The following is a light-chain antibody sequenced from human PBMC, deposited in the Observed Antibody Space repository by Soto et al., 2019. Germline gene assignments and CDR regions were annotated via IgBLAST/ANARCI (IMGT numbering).Light chain of an antibody. CDR3: MLWHSSALV. CDR1: SGLNVGAYN. J-gene: IGLJ2*01. Sequence: QPVLTQPSSLSASPGASASLTCTLRSGLNVGAYNIHWYQQKPGSPPQYLLRYRSDSDKQQGSGVPSRFSGSKDASANAGILLISGLQSEDEADYYCMLWHSSALVFGGGTKLTVL. V-gene: IGLV5-45*03. CDR2: YRSDSDK.